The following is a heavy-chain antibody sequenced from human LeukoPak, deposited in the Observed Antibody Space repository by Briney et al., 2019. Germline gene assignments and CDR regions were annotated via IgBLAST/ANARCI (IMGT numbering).Heavy chain of an antibody. CDR2: IYYSGST. Sequence: SETLSLACTVSGGSISSGGYYWSWIRQHPGKGLEWIGYIYYSGSTYYNPSLKSRVTISVDTSKNQFSLKLSSVTAADTAVYYCARGNDSSVWIIAFDIWGQGTMVTVSS. CDR3: ARGNDSSVWIIAFDI. CDR1: GGSISSGGYY. J-gene: IGHJ3*02. V-gene: IGHV4-31*03. D-gene: IGHD3-22*01.